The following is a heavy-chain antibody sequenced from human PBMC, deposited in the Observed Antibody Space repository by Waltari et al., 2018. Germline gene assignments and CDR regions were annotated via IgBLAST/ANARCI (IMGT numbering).Heavy chain of an antibody. CDR3: ARLYGSGSYH. V-gene: IGHV4-38-2*01. J-gene: IGHJ4*02. D-gene: IGHD3-10*01. CDR2: IYHSGST. Sequence: QLQLQESGPGLVKPSETLSLTCAVSGYSISSGYYWGWIRQPPGKGLEWIGSIYHSGSTYYNPSLKSRVTISVDTSKNQFSLKLSSVTAADTAVYYCARLYGSGSYHWGQGTLVTVSS. CDR1: GYSISSGYY.